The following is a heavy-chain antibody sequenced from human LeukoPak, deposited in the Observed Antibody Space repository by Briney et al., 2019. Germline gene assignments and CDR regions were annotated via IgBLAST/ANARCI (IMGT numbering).Heavy chain of an antibody. CDR2: ISAYNGNT. Sequence: ASVKVSCKASGYTFTSYDINWVRQAPGQGLEWMGWISAYNGNTNYAQKLQGRVTMTTDTSTSTAYMELRSLRSDDTAVYYCARSNSYSSSWYVDYWGQGILVTVSS. CDR1: GYTFTSYD. CDR3: ARSNSYSSSWYVDY. J-gene: IGHJ4*02. D-gene: IGHD6-13*01. V-gene: IGHV1-18*01.